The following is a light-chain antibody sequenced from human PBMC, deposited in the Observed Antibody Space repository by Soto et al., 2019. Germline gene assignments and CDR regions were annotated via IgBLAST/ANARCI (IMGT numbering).Light chain of an antibody. Sequence: EIVMTQSPATLSVSPGEGVTLSCRASQSVSSDLAWYQQKPGQSPRLLMYGASTMATDIPARFSGGGSGTEFTLTISSLQSEDVAIYYCQQYHDWPPITFGPGTKVDIK. J-gene: IGKJ3*01. CDR2: GAS. CDR3: QQYHDWPPIT. CDR1: QSVSSD. V-gene: IGKV3-15*01.